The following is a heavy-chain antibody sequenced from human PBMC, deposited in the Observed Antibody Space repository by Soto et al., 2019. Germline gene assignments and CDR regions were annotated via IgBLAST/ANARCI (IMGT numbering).Heavy chain of an antibody. D-gene: IGHD3-16*01. V-gene: IGHV3-23*01. J-gene: IGHJ4*02. CDR2: VSGGGGST. Sequence: QLLESGGGSVQPGGSLRLSCAASGFTFNIYAMNWVRQAPGKGLEWVSAVSGGGGSTFYAASVWGRFTISRDNSDNTVYLQMNSLRAEDTAVYYCAKASMIAFGGIIDFDYWGQGALVTVSS. CDR3: AKASMIAFGGIIDFDY. CDR1: GFTFNIYA.